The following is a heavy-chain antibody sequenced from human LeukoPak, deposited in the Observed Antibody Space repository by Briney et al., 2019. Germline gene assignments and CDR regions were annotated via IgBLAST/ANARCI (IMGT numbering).Heavy chain of an antibody. CDR3: ARATDQEFDY. V-gene: IGHV1-46*01. Sequence: ASVKVSCKAAGYIFTSHFMHWVRQAPGQGLEWMGIIYPGGNYTNYAQKFHVRVTMTRDTSASTIYMELSSLKSEDTAVYYCARATDQEFDYWGQGTVVTVSS. CDR1: GYIFTSHF. CDR2: IYPGGNYT. J-gene: IGHJ4*02. D-gene: IGHD2-2*01.